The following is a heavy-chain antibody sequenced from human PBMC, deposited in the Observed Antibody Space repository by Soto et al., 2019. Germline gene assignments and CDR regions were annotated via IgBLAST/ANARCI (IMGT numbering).Heavy chain of an antibody. D-gene: IGHD6-19*01. V-gene: IGHV3-21*01. J-gene: IGHJ6*02. CDR1: GFSFSNYT. CDR2: ISRSSSNI. CDR3: ARDLKVAASNSYFYYGMDV. Sequence: GGSLRLSCAASGFSFSNYTMKWVRQAPGKGLDWLSSISRSSSNIFYADSVKGRFTVSRDNANNLLYLQINSLSAEDTAIYYCARDLKVAASNSYFYYGMDVWGQGTTVTVSS.